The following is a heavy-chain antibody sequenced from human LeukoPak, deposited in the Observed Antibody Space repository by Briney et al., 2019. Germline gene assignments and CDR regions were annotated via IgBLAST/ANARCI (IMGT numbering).Heavy chain of an antibody. V-gene: IGHV1-69*06. J-gene: IGHJ4*02. Sequence: SVKVSYKASGYTFTSYGISWVRQAPGQGLEWMGGIIPIFGTANYAQKFQGRVTITADKSTSTAYMELSSLRSEDTAVYYCARYYYGSGSYYSPLGYWGQGTLVTVSS. CDR3: ARYYYGSGSYYSPLGY. CDR1: GYTFTSYG. CDR2: IIPIFGTA. D-gene: IGHD3-10*01.